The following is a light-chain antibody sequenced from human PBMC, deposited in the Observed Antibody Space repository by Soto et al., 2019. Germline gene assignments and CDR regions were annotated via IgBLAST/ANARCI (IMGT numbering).Light chain of an antibody. Sequence: EVVLTQSPGTLSLSPGERATLSCRASQSVKDYLAWYQQKPGQAPRLLIFDASNRATGLSARFSGGGSGTDFTLTISSLEPEDFAVYYRQQRSNWPPTFGGGTKL. CDR2: DAS. CDR1: QSVKDY. J-gene: IGKJ4*01. V-gene: IGKV3-11*01. CDR3: QQRSNWPPT.